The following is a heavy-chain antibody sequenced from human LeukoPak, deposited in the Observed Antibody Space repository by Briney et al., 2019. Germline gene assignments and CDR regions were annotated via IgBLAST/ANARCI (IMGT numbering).Heavy chain of an antibody. D-gene: IGHD3-3*01. CDR2: IYWDDDK. V-gene: IGHV2-5*02. J-gene: IGHJ4*02. CDR3: AHCTEPGYDFWSGYYRGPLWGFDY. CDR1: GFSLSTSGVG. Sequence: SGPTLVKPTQTLTLTCTFSGFSLSTSGVGVGWIRQPPGKALEWLALIYWDDDKRYSPSLKSRLTITKDTSKNQVVLTMTNMDPVDTATYYCAHCTEPGYDFWSGYYRGPLWGFDYWGQRTLVTVSS.